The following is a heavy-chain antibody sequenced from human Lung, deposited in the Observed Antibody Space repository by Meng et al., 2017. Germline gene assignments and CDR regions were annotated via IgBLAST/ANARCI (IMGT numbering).Heavy chain of an antibody. Sequence: QGQLWHSAVRLLKPSEPLSLPCFVSCVSFSVYYWTWIRQPPGKGLEWIGEINHSGSTNYNPSLESRATISVDTSQNNLSLKLSSVTAADSAVYYCARGPTTMAHDFDYWGQGTLVTVSS. CDR3: ARGPTTMAHDFDY. CDR2: INHSGST. J-gene: IGHJ4*02. CDR1: CVSFSVYY. V-gene: IGHV4-34*01. D-gene: IGHD4-11*01.